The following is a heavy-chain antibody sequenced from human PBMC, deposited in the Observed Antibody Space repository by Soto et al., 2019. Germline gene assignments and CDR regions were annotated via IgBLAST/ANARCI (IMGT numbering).Heavy chain of an antibody. CDR3: ATFHCGGDCDGPSLYRYYYGMDV. CDR1: GYTLTELS. D-gene: IGHD2-21*02. J-gene: IGHJ6*02. CDR2: FDPEDGET. V-gene: IGHV1-24*01. Sequence: ASVKVSCKVSGYTLTELSMHWVRQAPGKGLEWMGGFDPEDGETIYAQKFQGRVTMTEDTSTDTAYMELSSLRSEDTAVYYCATFHCGGDCDGPSLYRYYYGMDVWGQGTTVTVSS.